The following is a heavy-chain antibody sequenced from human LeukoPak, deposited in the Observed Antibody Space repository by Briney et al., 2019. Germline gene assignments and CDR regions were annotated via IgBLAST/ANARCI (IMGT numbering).Heavy chain of an antibody. V-gene: IGHV4-34*01. Sequence: SETLSLTCAVYGGSFSGYYWSWIRQPPGKGLEWIGEINHSGSTNYNPSLKSRVTMSVDTSKNQFSLKLSSVTAADTAVYYCARGGGSGWPYYYYGMDVWGQGTTVTVSS. CDR2: INHSGST. J-gene: IGHJ6*02. D-gene: IGHD6-19*01. CDR3: ARGGGSGWPYYYYGMDV. CDR1: GGSFSGYY.